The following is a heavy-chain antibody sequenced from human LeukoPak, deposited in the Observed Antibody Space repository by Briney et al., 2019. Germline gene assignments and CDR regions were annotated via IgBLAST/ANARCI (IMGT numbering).Heavy chain of an antibody. D-gene: IGHD1-1*01. CDR1: GFTFSSHG. CDR2: IRYDGSNK. Sequence: GGSLRLSCAASGFTFSSHGMHWVRQAPGKGLEWVAFIRYDGSNKYYADSVKGRFTISRDNSKNTLYLQMNSLRAEDTAVYYCAKVGSPGYYYYYMDVWGKGTTVTVSS. CDR3: AKVGSPGYYYYYMDV. J-gene: IGHJ6*03. V-gene: IGHV3-30*02.